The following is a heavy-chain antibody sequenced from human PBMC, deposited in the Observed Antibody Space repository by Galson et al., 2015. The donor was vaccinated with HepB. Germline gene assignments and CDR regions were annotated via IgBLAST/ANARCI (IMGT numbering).Heavy chain of an antibody. Sequence: SVKVSCKASGYTFSNYCVNWVRQAPGQGLEWVGWINAYSRKTKYAQKVQGRVTITTDTSTNSAYMELRSLRSDDTAVYFCARGAIVVVVGATQNNWFDPWGQGTLVTVSS. CDR3: ARGAIVVVVGATQNNWFDP. CDR1: GYTFSNYC. J-gene: IGHJ5*02. CDR2: INAYSRKT. V-gene: IGHV1-18*01. D-gene: IGHD2-15*01.